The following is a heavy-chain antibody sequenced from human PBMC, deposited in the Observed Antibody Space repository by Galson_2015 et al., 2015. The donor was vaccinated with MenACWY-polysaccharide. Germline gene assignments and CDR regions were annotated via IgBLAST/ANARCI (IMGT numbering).Heavy chain of an antibody. CDR3: ARAHRGLWFGEA. V-gene: IGHV4-31*03. J-gene: IGHJ5*02. D-gene: IGHD3-10*01. CDR1: GASLGSWADYY. Sequence: PLSLPCPVSGASLGSWADYYWTWLRQRPGKGLEGFGYIYYSGSTYYNPSLKSRVIISQDTSKNQFSLNLSSVTAADTAVYYCARAHRGLWFGEAWGQGTLVTVSS. CDR2: IYYSGST.